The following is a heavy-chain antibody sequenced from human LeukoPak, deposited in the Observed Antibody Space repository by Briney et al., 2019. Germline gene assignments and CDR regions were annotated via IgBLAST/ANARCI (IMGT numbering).Heavy chain of an antibody. CDR3: ARGEWLLLGVGWFDP. V-gene: IGHV4-34*01. CDR1: GGSFSGYY. CDR2: IHHSGSA. D-gene: IGHD2-15*01. Sequence: SETLSLTCGVYGGSFSGYYWSWIHQSPGKGLEWIGQIHHSGSANYNPSLRSRVTISIDTSKNQFSLKLSSATAADTAVYYCARGEWLLLGVGWFDPWGQGTLVTVSS. J-gene: IGHJ5*02.